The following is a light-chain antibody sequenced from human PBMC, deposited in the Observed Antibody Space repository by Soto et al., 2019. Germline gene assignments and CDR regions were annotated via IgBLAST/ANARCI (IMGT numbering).Light chain of an antibody. CDR2: QDS. CDR1: KLGDKY. CDR3: QVWDSITVV. J-gene: IGLJ2*01. V-gene: IGLV3-1*01. Sequence: SYELTQAPSVSVSPGQTASITCSGDKLGDKYVCWYQQKPGQSPLLVIYQDSLRPSGIPERISGSNSGNTATLTISGTQAMDEADYYCQVWDSITVVFGGGTKLTVL.